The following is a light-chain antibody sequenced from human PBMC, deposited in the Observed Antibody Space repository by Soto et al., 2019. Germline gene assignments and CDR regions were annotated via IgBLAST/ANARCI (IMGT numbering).Light chain of an antibody. Sequence: EVVLTQSPATLSLSPGERATLSCRASQSVISYLAWYQQKPGQPPRLLIYDTSNRATGVPARFSGSGSGTEFTLTISSLEPEDFAVYYCQQRNIWPWTFGQGTKVEIK. J-gene: IGKJ1*01. CDR3: QQRNIWPWT. CDR1: QSVISY. CDR2: DTS. V-gene: IGKV3-11*01.